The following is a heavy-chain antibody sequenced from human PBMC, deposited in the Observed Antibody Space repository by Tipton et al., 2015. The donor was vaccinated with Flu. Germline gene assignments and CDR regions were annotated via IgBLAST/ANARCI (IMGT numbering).Heavy chain of an antibody. CDR2: IRSKAYGGTA. D-gene: IGHD6-6*01. V-gene: IGHV3-15*01. Sequence: SLRLSCAASGFTFSSYAMSWVRQAPGKGLEWVGFIRSKAYGGTADYAAPVKGRFIISRDDSKNTLLLHMNSLKSEDTALYYCATTRPLDHWGQGSLVTVSS. CDR1: GFTFSSYA. J-gene: IGHJ4*02. CDR3: ATTRPLDH.